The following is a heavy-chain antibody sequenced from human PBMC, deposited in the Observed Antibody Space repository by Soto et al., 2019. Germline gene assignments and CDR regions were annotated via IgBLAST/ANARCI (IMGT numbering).Heavy chain of an antibody. Sequence: GGSLRLSCAASGFTFDDYAMHWVRQAPGKGLEWVSGISWNSGSIGYADSVKGRFTISRDNAKNSLYLQMNSLRAEDTALYYCAKVVLAVIVSTYFDYWGQGTLVTVSS. V-gene: IGHV3-9*01. D-gene: IGHD2-21*01. J-gene: IGHJ4*02. CDR2: ISWNSGSI. CDR3: AKVVLAVIVSTYFDY. CDR1: GFTFDDYA.